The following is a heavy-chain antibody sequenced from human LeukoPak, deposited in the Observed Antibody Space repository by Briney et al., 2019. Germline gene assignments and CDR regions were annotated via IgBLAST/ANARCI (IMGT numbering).Heavy chain of an antibody. D-gene: IGHD3-22*01. CDR2: ISGSGGST. Sequence: GGSLRLSCAASGFTFSSYAMSWVRRAPGRGLEWVSAISGSGGSTYYADSVKGRFTISRDNSKNTLYLQMNSLRAEDTAVYYCAKASYYYDSSGYFSSYDYWGQGTLVTVSS. V-gene: IGHV3-23*01. CDR1: GFTFSSYA. J-gene: IGHJ4*02. CDR3: AKASYYYDSSGYFSSYDY.